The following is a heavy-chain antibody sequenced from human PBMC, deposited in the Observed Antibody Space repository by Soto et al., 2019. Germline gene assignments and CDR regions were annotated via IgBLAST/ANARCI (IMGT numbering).Heavy chain of an antibody. D-gene: IGHD5-18*01. CDR1: GYTFTTYA. CDR3: ARDPGYSYRYK. CDR2: INAGNGNT. J-gene: IGHJ4*02. V-gene: IGHV1-3*01. Sequence: ASVKVSCKASGYTFTTYAMHWVHQAPGQRLEWMGWINAGNGNTKYSQKFQGRVTITRDTSASTAYMELSSLRSEDKAVYYCARDPGYSYRYKGGQGTLVTVPS.